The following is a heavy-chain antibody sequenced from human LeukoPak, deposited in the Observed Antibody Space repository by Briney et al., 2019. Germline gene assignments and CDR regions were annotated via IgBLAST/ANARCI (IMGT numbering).Heavy chain of an antibody. CDR1: GFTFGDYA. CDR3: TREGVGAPFDY. V-gene: IGHV3-49*04. Sequence: GGSLRLSCTASGFTFGDYAMSWVRQAPGKGLEWVGFIRSKAYGGTTEYAASVKGRFTISRDDSKSIAYLQMNSLKTEDTAVHYCTREGVGAPFDYWGQGTLVTVSS. D-gene: IGHD1-26*01. CDR2: IRSKAYGGTT. J-gene: IGHJ4*02.